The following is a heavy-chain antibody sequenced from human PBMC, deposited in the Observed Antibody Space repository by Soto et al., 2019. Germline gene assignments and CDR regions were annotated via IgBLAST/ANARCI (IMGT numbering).Heavy chain of an antibody. D-gene: IGHD2-2*01. CDR1: GGSINYNSYH. Sequence: QLQLQESGPGLVKPSETLSLTCSVSGGSINYNSYHWGWIRQPPGQVLEWIGSIVYTGTTFYNPALGSRVTMSVDTSKNSFSLHLTSVTAAETAVYFCARLVVVAPVANVWGQGTLVTVSS. J-gene: IGHJ4*02. CDR3: ARLVVVAPVANV. CDR2: IVYTGTT. V-gene: IGHV4-39*02.